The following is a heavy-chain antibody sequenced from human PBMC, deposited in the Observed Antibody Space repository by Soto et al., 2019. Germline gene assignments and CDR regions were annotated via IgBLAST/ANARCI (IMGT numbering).Heavy chain of an antibody. J-gene: IGHJ4*02. D-gene: IGHD2-2*01. CDR2: IYHRGST. CDR1: GGSISSGGYS. Sequence: QLQLQESGSVLVKPSQTLSLTCAVSGGSISSGGYSWSWIRQPPGKGLEWIGYIYHRGSTYYNPSRKSQVTTSVDRSRNQFSPKLRSVTDADTAVYYRAGGRSVTRRDYWGQGTLVTISS. CDR3: AGGRSVTRRDY. V-gene: IGHV4-30-2*01.